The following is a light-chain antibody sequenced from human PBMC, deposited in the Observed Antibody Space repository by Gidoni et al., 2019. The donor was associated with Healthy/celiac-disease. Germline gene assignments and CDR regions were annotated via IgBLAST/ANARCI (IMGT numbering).Light chain of an antibody. CDR3: AAWDDSLNGVV. CDR2: SNN. J-gene: IGLJ2*01. Sequence: QSVLTQPPSASGTPGQRGTISCSGSSSNIGSNTVNWYQQLPGTAPKRLIYSNNQRPSVVPDRFSGSKSGTSSSLAISGLQSEDEADYYCAAWDDSLNGVVFGGGTKLTVL. V-gene: IGLV1-44*01. CDR1: SSNIGSNT.